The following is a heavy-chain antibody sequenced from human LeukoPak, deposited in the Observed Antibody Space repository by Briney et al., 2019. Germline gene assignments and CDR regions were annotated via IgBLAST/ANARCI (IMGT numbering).Heavy chain of an antibody. CDR2: IAADGGVK. J-gene: IGHJ4*02. Sequence: PGGSLRLSCVTSMFTFNNHGMHWVRQAPGKGLEWVAVIAADGGVKYYADSVRGRFILSRDNSKNTLYLQMNNVIVEDTAVYYCARDAHWGPWDFDHWGQGTPVIVSS. D-gene: IGHD7-27*01. CDR1: MFTFNNHG. V-gene: IGHV3-30*03. CDR3: ARDAHWGPWDFDH.